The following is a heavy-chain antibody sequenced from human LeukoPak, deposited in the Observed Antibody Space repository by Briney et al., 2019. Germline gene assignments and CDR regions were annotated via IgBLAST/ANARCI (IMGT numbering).Heavy chain of an antibody. CDR3: ALNLAFGSSSYYYYYMDV. D-gene: IGHD6-6*01. CDR1: GDTFIRYG. V-gene: IGHV1-69*06. Sequence: SVKVSCKASGDTFIRYGISWVRRAPGQGLEWMGGIIPIFGTANYAQKFQGRVTITADKTTSTAYMELSSLRSEDTAVYYCALNLAFGSSSYYYYYMDVWGKGTTVTVSS. CDR2: IIPIFGTA. J-gene: IGHJ6*03.